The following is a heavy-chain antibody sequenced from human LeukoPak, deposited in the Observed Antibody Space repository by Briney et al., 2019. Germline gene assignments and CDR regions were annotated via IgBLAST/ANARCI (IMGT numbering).Heavy chain of an antibody. D-gene: IGHD6-19*01. J-gene: IGHJ4*02. V-gene: IGHV4-4*02. Sequence: KSSETLSLTCAVSGASISSSNWWSWVRQPPGKGLEWIGEIYYSGSTNYNPSLKSRVTISVDKSKNQFSLKLSSVIAADTAVYYCALAVAGTLGLDYWGQGTLVTVSS. CDR1: GASISSSNW. CDR3: ALAVAGTLGLDY. CDR2: IYYSGST.